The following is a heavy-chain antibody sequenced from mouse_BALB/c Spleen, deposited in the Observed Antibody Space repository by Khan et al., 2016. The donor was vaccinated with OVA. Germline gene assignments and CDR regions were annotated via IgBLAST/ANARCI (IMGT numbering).Heavy chain of an antibody. Sequence: QVQLQQSGAELMKPGASVKISCKATGYTFSSYWIEWVKQRPGHGLEWIGEILPGSGSTNYNERFKGKATFTADTSSNTAYMQLSSLTSDDSAVYYCAIYGNPSYFDVWGEGTTVTVSS. D-gene: IGHD2-1*01. CDR2: ILPGSGST. CDR1: GYTFSSYW. V-gene: IGHV1-9*01. CDR3: AIYGNPSYFDV. J-gene: IGHJ1*01.